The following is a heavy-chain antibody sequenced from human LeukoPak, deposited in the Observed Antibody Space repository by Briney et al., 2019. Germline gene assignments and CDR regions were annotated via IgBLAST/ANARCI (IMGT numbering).Heavy chain of an antibody. Sequence: GGSLRLSCAASGFTFSSYSMNWVRQAPGKGLEWVSYVSSSSSTIYYADSVKGRFTISRDNSKNTLYLQMNSLRAEDTAVYYCAKDRSSVGSGGFDYWGQGTLVTVSS. J-gene: IGHJ4*02. D-gene: IGHD6-19*01. CDR2: VSSSSSTI. CDR3: AKDRSSVGSGGFDY. V-gene: IGHV3-48*01. CDR1: GFTFSSYS.